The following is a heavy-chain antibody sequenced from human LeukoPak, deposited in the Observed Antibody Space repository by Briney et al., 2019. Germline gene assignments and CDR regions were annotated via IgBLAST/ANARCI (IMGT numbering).Heavy chain of an antibody. J-gene: IGHJ4*02. CDR2: ISSSSSYI. CDR3: ATLRRDGYPYYFDY. CDR1: GFTFSSYS. D-gene: IGHD5-24*01. V-gene: IGHV3-21*01. Sequence: PGGSLRLSCAASGFTFSSYSMNWIRQARGKGLEWVSSISSSSSYIYYADSVKGRFTISRDNAKNSLYLQMNSLRAEDTAVYYCATLRRDGYPYYFDYWGQGTLVTVSS.